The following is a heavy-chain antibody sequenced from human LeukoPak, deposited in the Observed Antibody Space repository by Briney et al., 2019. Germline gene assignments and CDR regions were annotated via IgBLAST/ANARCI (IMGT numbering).Heavy chain of an antibody. V-gene: IGHV4-59*01. J-gene: IGHJ3*02. D-gene: IGHD5-24*01. CDR3: ARALMGDAFDI. CDR2: IYYSGST. Sequence: SETLSLTCTVSGGSISSYYWSWIRQPPGQGLEWIGYIYYSGSTNYNPSLKSRVTISVDTSKNQFSLKLSSVTAADTAVYYCARALMGDAFDIWGQGTMVTVSS. CDR1: GGSISSYY.